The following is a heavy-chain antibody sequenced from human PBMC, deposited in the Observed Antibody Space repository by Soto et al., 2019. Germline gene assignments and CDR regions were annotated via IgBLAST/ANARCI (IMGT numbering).Heavy chain of an antibody. Sequence: PGESLKISCQGSGYSLASYWIGWVRQIPWKDLEWMGIIYPGDSDTRYSPSFQGQVTISADKSLRTAYLKWTSLKASDTASYYCARTRSFPLRFYSDGMDVWGQGTPVTVSS. V-gene: IGHV5-51*01. CDR2: IYPGDSDT. CDR3: ARTRSFPLRFYSDGMDV. D-gene: IGHD3-16*02. CDR1: GYSLASYW. J-gene: IGHJ6*02.